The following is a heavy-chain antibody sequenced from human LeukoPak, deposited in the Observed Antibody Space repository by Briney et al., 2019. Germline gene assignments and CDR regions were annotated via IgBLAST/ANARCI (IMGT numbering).Heavy chain of an antibody. CDR2: INHSGST. CDR3: ARFSARIPFYS. J-gene: IGHJ4*02. CDR1: GGSFSGYY. V-gene: IGHV4-34*01. Sequence: SETLSLTCAVYGGSFSGYYLSWIRQPPGKGLEWIGEINHSGSTNYNPSLKSRVTISVDTSKNQFSLKLSSVTAADTAVYYCARFSARIPFYSGGKGPLVPVSP. D-gene: IGHD2-21*01.